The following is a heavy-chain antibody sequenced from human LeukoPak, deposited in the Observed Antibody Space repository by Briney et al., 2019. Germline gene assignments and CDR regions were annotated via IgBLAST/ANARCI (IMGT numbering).Heavy chain of an antibody. CDR3: ARRPGAGSRDCWFDP. V-gene: IGHV4-61*02. D-gene: IGHD2-21*01. J-gene: IGHJ5*02. CDR1: GGSISSNNHY. CDR2: ISTSGDT. Sequence: SETLSLTCTVSGGSISSNNHYWSWIRQPAGKGLEWIGRISTSGDTHYNPSLMSRVTMSIDTSKNQFSLKLGSVTAADTAVYYCARRPGAGSRDCWFDPWGQGTLVTVSS.